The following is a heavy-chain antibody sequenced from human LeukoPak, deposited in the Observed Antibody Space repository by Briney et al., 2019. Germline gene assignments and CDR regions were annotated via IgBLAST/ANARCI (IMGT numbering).Heavy chain of an antibody. J-gene: IGHJ4*02. V-gene: IGHV1-2*02. Sequence: ASVRVSRKASVYTFTGYYMHWVRQAPGQGREWMGWINPNSGGTNYAQKFPGTITMTRDTSISTAYMELSRLRADDTAVNYCAKGFFSGSSGTDYWGQGTLVTVSS. CDR1: VYTFTGYY. CDR2: INPNSGGT. CDR3: AKGFFSGSSGTDY. D-gene: IGHD3-10*01.